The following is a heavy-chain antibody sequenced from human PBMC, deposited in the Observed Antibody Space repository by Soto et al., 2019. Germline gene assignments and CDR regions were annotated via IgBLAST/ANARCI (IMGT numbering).Heavy chain of an antibody. J-gene: IGHJ4*02. D-gene: IGHD3-10*01. Sequence: GGSLRLSCAASGFTFSSYSMNWVRQAPGKGLEWVSSISSSSSYIYYADSVKGRFTISRDNAKNSLYLQMNSLRAEDTAVYYCARGPRGIQNLYYFDYWGQGTLVTVSS. CDR3: ARGPRGIQNLYYFDY. V-gene: IGHV3-21*01. CDR1: GFTFSSYS. CDR2: ISSSSSYI.